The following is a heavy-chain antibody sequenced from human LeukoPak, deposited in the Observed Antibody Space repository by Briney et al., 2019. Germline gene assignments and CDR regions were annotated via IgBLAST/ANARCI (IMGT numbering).Heavy chain of an antibody. Sequence: PGGSLRLSCAASGFTFSNYAVTWVRQAPGKGLEWVSSINNVASHIYYAHSVKGRFTISRDNAKNSLYLQMNSLSDEDTAVYYCARDPTQYLRYGHFDYWGQGTLVTVSS. CDR3: ARDPTQYLRYGHFDY. J-gene: IGHJ4*02. CDR2: INNVASHI. CDR1: GFTFSNYA. V-gene: IGHV3-21*01. D-gene: IGHD5/OR15-5a*01.